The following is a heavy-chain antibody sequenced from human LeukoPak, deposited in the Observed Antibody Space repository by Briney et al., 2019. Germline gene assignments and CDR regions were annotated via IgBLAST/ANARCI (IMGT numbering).Heavy chain of an antibody. CDR3: ATTDTTCY. CDR2: INYDGSNK. D-gene: IGHD1-14*01. Sequence: PGGSLRLSRAASGFTFSSYWMHWVRQAPGKGLEWVAFINYDGSNKYYADSVKGRFTISRDNSKNTLYLEINSLSADDTAVYYCATTDTTCYWGQGTLVTVSS. J-gene: IGHJ4*02. V-gene: IGHV3-30*02. CDR1: GFTFSSYW.